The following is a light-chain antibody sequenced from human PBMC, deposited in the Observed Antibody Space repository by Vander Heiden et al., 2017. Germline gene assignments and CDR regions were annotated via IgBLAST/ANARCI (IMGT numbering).Light chain of an antibody. J-gene: IGLJ2*01. Sequence: SLSTHPPSVSGPPRQRIIIACIGRSSSIGAVYGVHWYQQLPGTAPKHLSYGNTNRPLGVPDRFSGSKSGTSASLAITGLQAEDEADYYCQSYDSSLSVVFGGGTKLTVL. V-gene: IGLV1-40*01. CDR1: SSSIGAVYG. CDR2: GNT. CDR3: QSYDSSLSVV.